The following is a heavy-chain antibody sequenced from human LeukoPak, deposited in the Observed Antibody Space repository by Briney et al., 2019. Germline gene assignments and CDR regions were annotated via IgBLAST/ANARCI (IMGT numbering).Heavy chain of an antibody. CDR2: ISSSSSTI. V-gene: IGHV3-48*04. CDR3: ATGGSYLGY. J-gene: IGHJ4*02. CDR1: GFTFSSYS. D-gene: IGHD1-26*01. Sequence: GGFLRLSCAASGFTFSSYSMNWVRQAPGKGLEWVSYISSSSSTIYYADSVKGRFTISRDNAKNSLYLQMNSLRAEDTAVYYCATGGSYLGYWGQGTLVTVSS.